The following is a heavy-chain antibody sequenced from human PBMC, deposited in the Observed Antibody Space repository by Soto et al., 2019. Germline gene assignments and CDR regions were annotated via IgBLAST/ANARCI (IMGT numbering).Heavy chain of an antibody. CDR3: ACGSGRPPN. CDR2: IWYDGSNK. CDR1: GFTFSSYG. D-gene: IGHD3-10*01. Sequence: QVQLVESGGGVVQPGRSLRLSCAASGFTFSSYGMHWVRQAPGKGLEWVAVIWYDGSNKYYADSVKGRFTISRDNSKNTLYLQMNSLRAEDTAVYYCACGSGRPPNWGQGTLVTVSS. V-gene: IGHV3-33*01. J-gene: IGHJ4*02.